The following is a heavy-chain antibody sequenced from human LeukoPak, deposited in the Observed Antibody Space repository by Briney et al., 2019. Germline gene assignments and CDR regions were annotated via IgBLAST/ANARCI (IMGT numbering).Heavy chain of an antibody. CDR2: INPSGGST. D-gene: IGHD3-22*01. V-gene: IGHV1-46*01. CDR3: ARGGYYDSSGSTHFDY. CDR1: GYTFTSYY. Sequence: ASVKVSCKASGYTFTSYYMHWVRQAPGQGLEWMGIINPSGGSTSYAQKFQGRVTMTRDTSTSTVYMELSSLRSEDTAVYYCARGGYYDSSGSTHFDYWGQGTLDTVSS. J-gene: IGHJ4*02.